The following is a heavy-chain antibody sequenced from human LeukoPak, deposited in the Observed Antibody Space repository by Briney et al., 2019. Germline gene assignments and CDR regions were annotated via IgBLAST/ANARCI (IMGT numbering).Heavy chain of an antibody. Sequence: PSETLSLTCTVSGGSISSSSYYWGWIRQPPGKGLEWIGSIYYSGSTYYNPSLKSRVTISVDTSKNQFSLKLSFVTAADTAVYYCAREVPGYCSSTSCLANWFDPWGQGTLVTVSS. J-gene: IGHJ5*02. D-gene: IGHD2-2*01. CDR3: AREVPGYCSSTSCLANWFDP. CDR1: GGSISSSSYY. V-gene: IGHV4-39*07. CDR2: IYYSGST.